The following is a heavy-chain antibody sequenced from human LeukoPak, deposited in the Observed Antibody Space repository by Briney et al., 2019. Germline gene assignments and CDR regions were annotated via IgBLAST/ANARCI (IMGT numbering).Heavy chain of an antibody. V-gene: IGHV3-30*03. CDR2: ISYDGSNK. D-gene: IGHD2-2*01. Sequence: HPGGSLRLSCAASGFTFSSFGIHWVRQAPGKGLEWVAVISYDGSNKYYADSVKGRFTISRDNSKNTLYLQIDSLRAEDTAVYYCARDTVYQLLAYWGQGTLVTVSS. CDR1: GFTFSSFG. CDR3: ARDTVYQLLAY. J-gene: IGHJ4*02.